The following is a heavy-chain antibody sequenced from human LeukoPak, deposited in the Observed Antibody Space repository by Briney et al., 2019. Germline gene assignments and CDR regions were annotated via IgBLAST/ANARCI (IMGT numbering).Heavy chain of an antibody. Sequence: PSETLSLTCTVSGGSISSYYWSWIRQPPGKGLEWIGYIYYSGSTNYNPSLKSRGTISVDTSKNQFSLKLSSVTAADTAVYYCARGYGIDALEIWGQGTMVTVSS. CDR2: IYYSGST. CDR3: ARGYGIDALEI. V-gene: IGHV4-59*08. CDR1: GGSISSYY. J-gene: IGHJ3*02. D-gene: IGHD5-18*01.